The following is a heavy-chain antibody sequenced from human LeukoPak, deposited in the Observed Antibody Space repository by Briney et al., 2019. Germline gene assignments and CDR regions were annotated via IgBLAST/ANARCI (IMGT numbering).Heavy chain of an antibody. V-gene: IGHV4-59*01. J-gene: IGHJ6*02. D-gene: IGHD2-2*01. CDR3: ARDSNRGYCSSTSCSYYYYGMDV. CDR1: GGSISSYY. CDR2: IYYSGST. Sequence: PSETLSLTCTVSGGSISSYYWSWIRQPPGKGLEWIGYIYYSGSTNYNPSLKSRVTISVDTSKNQFSLKLSSVTAADTAVYCCARDSNRGYCSSTSCSYYYYGMDVWGQGTTVTVSS.